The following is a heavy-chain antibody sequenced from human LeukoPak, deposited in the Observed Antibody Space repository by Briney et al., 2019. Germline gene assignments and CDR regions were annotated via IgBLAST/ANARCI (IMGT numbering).Heavy chain of an antibody. V-gene: IGHV4-39*07. J-gene: IGHJ4*02. CDR3: ARDSSIAAAGTTFDY. CDR2: IYYSGST. D-gene: IGHD6-13*01. Sequence: SETLSLTCTVSGGSISSSSYYWGGIRQPPGKGLEGIGSIYYSGSTYYNPSLKSRVTISVDTSKNQFSLKLSSVTAADTAVYYCARDSSIAAAGTTFDYWGQGTLVTVSS. CDR1: GGSISSSSYY.